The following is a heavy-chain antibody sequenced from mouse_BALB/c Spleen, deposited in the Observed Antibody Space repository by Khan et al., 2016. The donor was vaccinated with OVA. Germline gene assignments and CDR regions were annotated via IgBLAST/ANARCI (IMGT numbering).Heavy chain of an antibody. D-gene: IGHD4-1*01. CDR1: SYSITSDYA. J-gene: IGHJ3*01. CDR2: IGYSGST. Sequence: EVKLEESGPGLVKPSQSLSLTCTVTSYSITSDYAWNWIRQFPGNKLEWMGYIGYSGSTSYNPSLKSRISITRDTSKNQFFLQLNSVTTEDTATYYCARLGPGFAYWGQGTLVTVSA. V-gene: IGHV3-2*02. CDR3: ARLGPGFAY.